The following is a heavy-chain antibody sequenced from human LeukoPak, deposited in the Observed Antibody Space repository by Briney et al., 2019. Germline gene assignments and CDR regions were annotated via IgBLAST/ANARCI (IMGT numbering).Heavy chain of an antibody. Sequence: PGGSLRLSCTASGFSVSSNYMSWVRQAPGRGLEWVSVIYTDGSTNYADSVKGRLTISRDISKNTVYLQMNNLRAEGTAVYYCARAETAAGSYWGQGTLVTVSS. CDR3: ARAETAAGSY. CDR1: GFSVSSNY. J-gene: IGHJ4*02. CDR2: IYTDGST. V-gene: IGHV3-53*01. D-gene: IGHD6-13*01.